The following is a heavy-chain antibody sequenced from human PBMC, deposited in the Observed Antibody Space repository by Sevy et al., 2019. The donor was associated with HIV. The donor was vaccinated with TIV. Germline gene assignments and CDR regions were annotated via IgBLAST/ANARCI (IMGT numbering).Heavy chain of an antibody. V-gene: IGHV3-23*01. CDR2: LGGSVDMT. Sequence: GGSLRLSCVASGFTFSRYAMSWVRQAPGKGLKWVSALGGSVDMTYYADFVKGRLTISRDNCKNTLYLQMNSLRAEDTAVYYCARVVEALPGYYYGMDVWGQGTTVTVSS. J-gene: IGHJ6*02. CDR1: GFTFSRYA. CDR3: ARVVEALPGYYYGMDV. D-gene: IGHD1-26*01.